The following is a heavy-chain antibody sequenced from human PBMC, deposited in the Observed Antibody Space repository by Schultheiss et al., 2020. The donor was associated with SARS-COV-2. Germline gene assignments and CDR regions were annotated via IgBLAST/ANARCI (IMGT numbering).Heavy chain of an antibody. Sequence: GGSLRLSCAASGFTVSSNYMSWVRQAPGKGLEWVSYISSSGSTIYYADSVKGRFTISRDNAKNSLYLQMNSLRAEDTALYHCARASGTGTTRPFDYWGQGTLVTVAS. V-gene: IGHV3-11*01. J-gene: IGHJ4*02. D-gene: IGHD1-7*01. CDR2: ISSSGSTI. CDR1: GFTVSSNY. CDR3: ARASGTGTTRPFDY.